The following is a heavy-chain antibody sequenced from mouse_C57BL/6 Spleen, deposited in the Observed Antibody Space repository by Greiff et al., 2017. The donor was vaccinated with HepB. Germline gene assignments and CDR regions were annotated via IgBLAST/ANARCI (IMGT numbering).Heavy chain of an antibody. CDR2: ISNGGGST. D-gene: IGHD2-4*01. V-gene: IGHV5-12*01. CDR1: GFTFSDYY. J-gene: IGHJ4*01. CDR3: ARHGPPIYYDYHYYAMDY. Sequence: EVKLVESGGGLVQPGGSLKLSCAASGFTFSDYYMYWVRQTPEKRLEWVAYISNGGGSTYYPDTVKGRFTISRDNAKNTLYLQMSRLKSEDTAMYYCARHGPPIYYDYHYYAMDYWGQGTSVTVSS.